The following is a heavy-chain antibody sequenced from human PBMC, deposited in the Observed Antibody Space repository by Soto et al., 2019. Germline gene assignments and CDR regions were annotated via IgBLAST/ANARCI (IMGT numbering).Heavy chain of an antibody. V-gene: IGHV3-23*01. CDR3: GKKGRGSFVF. Sequence: GGSLRLSCAASGFIFTNYAMNWVRQAPGKGLEWVSVIGGRGNSAYYADSVQGRFTISRDNSKNTLSLQMSSLTADDTAIYYYGKKGRGSFVFLGRGAMVTV. CDR1: GFIFTNYA. CDR2: IGGRGNSA. J-gene: IGHJ3*01. D-gene: IGHD1-26*01.